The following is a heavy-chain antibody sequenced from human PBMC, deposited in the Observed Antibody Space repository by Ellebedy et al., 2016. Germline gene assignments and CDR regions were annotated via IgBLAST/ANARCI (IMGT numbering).Heavy chain of an antibody. CDR2: ISYDGSNK. V-gene: IGHV3-30-3*01. J-gene: IGHJ4*02. Sequence: GESLKISCAASGFTFSSYAMHWVRQAPGKGLEWVAVISYDGSNKYYADSVKGRFTISRDNSKNTLYLQMNSLRAEDTAVYYCARSQGGYSYGSSDYWGQGTLVTVSS. CDR1: GFTFSSYA. CDR3: ARSQGGYSYGSSDY. D-gene: IGHD5-18*01.